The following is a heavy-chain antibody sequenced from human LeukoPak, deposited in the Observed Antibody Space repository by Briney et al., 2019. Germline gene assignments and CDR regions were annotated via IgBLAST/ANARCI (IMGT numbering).Heavy chain of an antibody. CDR3: ARDQRCSRYDGGCDQWYFDL. D-gene: IGHD5-12*01. V-gene: IGHV4-59*01. J-gene: IGHJ2*01. Sequence: PSETLSLTCTVSGGSISGYYWSWLRQAPGKGLEWIGYIFHTGFTHYNPSLRSRVTISVDTSRNQFSLKLTSATAVDTAIYYCARDQRCSRYDGGCDQWYFDLWGRGTLVTVSS. CDR1: GGSISGYY. CDR2: IFHTGFT.